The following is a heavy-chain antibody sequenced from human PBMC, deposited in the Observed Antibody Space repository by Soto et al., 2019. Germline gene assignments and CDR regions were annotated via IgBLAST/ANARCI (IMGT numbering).Heavy chain of an antibody. CDR1: GFTFSSYG. CDR2: IWYDGSNK. V-gene: IGHV3-33*01. D-gene: IGHD1-7*01. J-gene: IGHJ6*03. CDR3: ARGQTGTTLYYYYYMDV. Sequence: GGSLRLSCAASGFTFSSYGMHWVRQAPGKGLEWVAVIWYDGSNKYYADSVKGRFTISRDNSKNTLYLQMNSLRAEDTAVYYCARGQTGTTLYYYYYMDVWGKATTVTVSS.